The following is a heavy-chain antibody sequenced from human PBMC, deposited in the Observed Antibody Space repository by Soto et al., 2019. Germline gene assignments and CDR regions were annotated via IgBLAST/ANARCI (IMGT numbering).Heavy chain of an antibody. CDR2: TYYRSKWYN. Sequence: SQTLSLTCVISGDSVSSNSAAWNWIRQSPSRGLEWLGRTYYRSKWYNDYAVSVKSRITINPDTPKNQFSLQLNSVTPEDTAVYYCAKDPNYDFWSGYSGSGWFDPWGQGXLVTVYS. CDR1: GDSVSSNSAA. V-gene: IGHV6-1*01. D-gene: IGHD3-3*01. J-gene: IGHJ5*02. CDR3: AKDPNYDFWSGYSGSGWFDP.